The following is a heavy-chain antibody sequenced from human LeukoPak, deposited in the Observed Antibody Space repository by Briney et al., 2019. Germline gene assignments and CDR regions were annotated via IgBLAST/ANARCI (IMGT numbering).Heavy chain of an antibody. D-gene: IGHD3-22*01. CDR2: IRYDGSNK. CDR3: AKDQDVASITMIVVVITGIDY. J-gene: IGHJ4*02. V-gene: IGHV3-30*02. CDR1: GFTFSSYG. Sequence: GGSLRLSCAASGFTFSSYGMHWVRQAPGKGLEWVAFIRYDGSNKYYADSVKGRFTISRDNSKNTLYLQMNSLRAEDTAVYYCAKDQDVASITMIVVVITGIDYWGQGTLVTVSS.